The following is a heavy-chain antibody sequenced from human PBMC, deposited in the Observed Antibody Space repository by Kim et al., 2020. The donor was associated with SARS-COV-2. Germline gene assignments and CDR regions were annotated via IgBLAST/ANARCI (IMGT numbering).Heavy chain of an antibody. D-gene: IGHD5-12*01. CDR1: GGSISSSNW. CDR3: ARDTANLMVARYYGMDV. J-gene: IGHJ6*02. Sequence: PETLSLTCAVSGGSISSSNWWSWVRQPPGKGLEWIGEIYHSGSTNYNPSLKSRVTISVDKSKNQFSLKLSSVTAADTAVYYCARDTANLMVARYYGMDVWGQGTTVTVSS. CDR2: IYHSGST. V-gene: IGHV4-4*03.